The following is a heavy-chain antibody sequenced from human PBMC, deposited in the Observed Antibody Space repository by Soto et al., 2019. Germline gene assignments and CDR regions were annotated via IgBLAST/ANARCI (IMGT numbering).Heavy chain of an antibody. CDR1: GGSISSYY. Sequence: SETLSLTCTVSGGSISSYYWSWIRQPPGKGLEWIGYIYYSGSTNYNPSLKSRVTISVDTSKNQFSLKLSSVTAADTAVYYCAGGLLWFGDGNWFDPWGQGTLVTVSS. CDR3: AGGLLWFGDGNWFDP. J-gene: IGHJ5*02. CDR2: IYYSGST. D-gene: IGHD3-10*01. V-gene: IGHV4-59*08.